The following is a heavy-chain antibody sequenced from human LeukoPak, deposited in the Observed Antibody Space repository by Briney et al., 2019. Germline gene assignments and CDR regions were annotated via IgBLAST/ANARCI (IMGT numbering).Heavy chain of an antibody. Sequence: PSETLSLTCTVSGGSISSYYWSWIRQPPGKGLDCIGYIYYSGSTNYNPSLKSRVTISVDTSKNQFSLKLSSVTAADTAVYYCARDNSGYYYYYMDVWGKGTTVTVSS. CDR2: IYYSGST. CDR1: GGSISSYY. D-gene: IGHD4-23*01. J-gene: IGHJ6*03. CDR3: ARDNSGYYYYYMDV. V-gene: IGHV4-59*01.